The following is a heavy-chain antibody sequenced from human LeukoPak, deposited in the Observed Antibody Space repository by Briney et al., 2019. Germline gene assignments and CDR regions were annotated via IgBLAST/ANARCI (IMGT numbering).Heavy chain of an antibody. D-gene: IGHD2-2*01. CDR1: GGSINSGRYY. CDR2: IYESGST. Sequence: SETLSLTCTVSGGSINSGRYYWGWIRQPPGKGLEWIGTIYESGSTYYNPSLKSRVTISVDTSKNQFSLKLSSVTATDTAVYYCARHDCTTTSCLYFYGMDVWGQGTTVTVSS. CDR3: ARHDCTTTSCLYFYGMDV. J-gene: IGHJ6*02. V-gene: IGHV4-39*01.